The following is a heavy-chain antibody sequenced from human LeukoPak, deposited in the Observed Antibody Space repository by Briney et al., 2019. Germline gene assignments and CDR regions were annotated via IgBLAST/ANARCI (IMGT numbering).Heavy chain of an antibody. CDR1: GFNFGTHD. D-gene: IGHD1-26*01. Sequence: GGSLRLSCAASGFNFGTHDMQWVRQAPGKGLEWVSGISRNGPTYYSDSVRGRFTISRDHSKDTLYLQMSSLRAEDTAVYYCAKAPGHGESYLHNWFDPWGQGTLVTVSS. CDR2: ISRNGPT. J-gene: IGHJ5*02. CDR3: AKAPGHGESYLHNWFDP. V-gene: IGHV3-23*01.